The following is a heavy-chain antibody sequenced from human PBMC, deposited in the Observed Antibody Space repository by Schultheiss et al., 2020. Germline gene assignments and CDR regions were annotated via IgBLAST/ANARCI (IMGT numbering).Heavy chain of an antibody. CDR1: GYTFTGYY. CDR3: ARDPGVAAKMDV. D-gene: IGHD2-15*01. CDR2: INPNSGGT. Sequence: ASVKVSCKASGYTFTGYYMHWVRQAPGQGLEWMGWINPNSGGTNYAQKFQGRVTMTRDTSISTAYMELSRLRSDDTAVYYCARDPGVAAKMDVWGKGTTVTVSS. J-gene: IGHJ6*04. V-gene: IGHV1-2*02.